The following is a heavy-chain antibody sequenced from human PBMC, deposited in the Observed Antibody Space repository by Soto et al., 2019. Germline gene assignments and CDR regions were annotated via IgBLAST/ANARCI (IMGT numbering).Heavy chain of an antibody. D-gene: IGHD6-13*01. J-gene: IGHJ6*02. CDR1: GGSIGSYY. V-gene: IGHV4-59*01. CDR2: VYYSDGT. CDR3: ARTESSSWSFFYYGMDV. Sequence: SETLSLTCTVSGGSIGSYYWSWIRQPPGRGLEWIGCVYYSDGTNYNPSLKSRVTVSMDKSNNQFSLRLSSVTAADTAVYYCARTESSSWSFFYYGMDVWGQGTTVTVSS.